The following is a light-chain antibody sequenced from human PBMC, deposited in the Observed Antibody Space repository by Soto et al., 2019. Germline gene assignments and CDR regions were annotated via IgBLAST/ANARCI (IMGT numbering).Light chain of an antibody. V-gene: IGKV3-20*01. Sequence: EIVLTQSPGTLSFSPGERASLSCRASQSVSRNYIAWYQLKPGQTPRLLIYDASSRATGIPDRFSGSGSGADFTLTISRLEPEDFAVYFCQQYGSVPLTFGGGSKV. CDR1: QSVSRNY. J-gene: IGKJ4*01. CDR3: QQYGSVPLT. CDR2: DAS.